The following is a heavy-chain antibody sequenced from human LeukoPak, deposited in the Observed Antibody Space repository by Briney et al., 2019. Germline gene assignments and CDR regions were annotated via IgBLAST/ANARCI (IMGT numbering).Heavy chain of an antibody. Sequence: SETLSLTCTVSGGSISSYYWSWIRQPPGKGLEWIGYIYYSGSTNYNPSLKSRVTISVDTSKNQFSLKLSSVTAADTAVYYCARHVDSAWFGELLSKENAFDIWGQGTMVTVSS. CDR2: IYYSGST. D-gene: IGHD3-10*01. CDR1: GGSISSYY. CDR3: ARHVDSAWFGELLSKENAFDI. V-gene: IGHV4-59*08. J-gene: IGHJ3*02.